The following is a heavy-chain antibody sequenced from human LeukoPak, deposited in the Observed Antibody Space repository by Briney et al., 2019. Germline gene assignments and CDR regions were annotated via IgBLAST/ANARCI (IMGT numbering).Heavy chain of an antibody. J-gene: IGHJ1*01. CDR1: GGSFSGYY. D-gene: IGHD6-13*01. V-gene: IGHV4-34*01. Sequence: SETLSLTCAVYGGSFSGYYWSWIRQPQGKGLEWIGEINHSGSTNYNPSLKSRVTISVDTSKNQFSLKLSSVTAADTAVYYCARGRYSSSWYNLEYFQHWGQGTLVTVSS. CDR3: ARGRYSSSWYNLEYFQH. CDR2: INHSGST.